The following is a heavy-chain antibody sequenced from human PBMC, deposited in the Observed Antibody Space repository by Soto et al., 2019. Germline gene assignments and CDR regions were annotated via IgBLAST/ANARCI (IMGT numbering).Heavy chain of an antibody. CDR2: ISYDGSNK. CDR1: GFTFSSYG. D-gene: IGHD1-20*01. Sequence: QVQLVESGGGVVQPGRSLRLSCAASGFTFSSYGMHWVRQAPGKGLEWVAIISYDGSNKYYAGSVKGRFTISRDNSKNTLYLQMNSLRAEDTAVYYCAKAINNWNDEGCFDYWGQGTLVTVSS. CDR3: AKAINNWNDEGCFDY. J-gene: IGHJ4*02. V-gene: IGHV3-30*18.